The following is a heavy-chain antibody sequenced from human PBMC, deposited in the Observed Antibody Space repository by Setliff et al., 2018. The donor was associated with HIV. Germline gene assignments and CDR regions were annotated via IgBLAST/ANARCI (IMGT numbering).Heavy chain of an antibody. Sequence: SETLSLTCSVSGGSFSGYYWSWIRQPPGKGLEWIGYIYIYNSGSTYYNPSLKSRVTISVDTSKNQFSLKLSSVTAADTAVYYCARGSAGDMITFGGFDYWGQGTLVTVSS. D-gene: IGHD3-16*01. J-gene: IGHJ4*02. V-gene: IGHV4-59*06. CDR1: GGSFSGYY. CDR3: ARGSAGDMITFGGFDY. CDR2: IYIYNSGST.